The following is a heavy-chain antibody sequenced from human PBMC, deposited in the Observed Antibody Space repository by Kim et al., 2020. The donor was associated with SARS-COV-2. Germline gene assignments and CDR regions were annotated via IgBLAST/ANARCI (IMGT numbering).Heavy chain of an antibody. D-gene: IGHD6-13*01. CDR3: AGDLDSSSREINWFDP. V-gene: IGHV1-46*01. Sequence: KFQGRVTMTRDTSTSTVYMELSSLRSEDTAVYYCAGDLDSSSREINWFDPWGQGTLVTVSS. J-gene: IGHJ5*02.